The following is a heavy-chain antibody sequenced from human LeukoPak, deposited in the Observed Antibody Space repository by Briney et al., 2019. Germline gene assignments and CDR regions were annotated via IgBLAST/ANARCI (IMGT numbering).Heavy chain of an antibody. V-gene: IGHV4-39*01. J-gene: IGHJ4*02. CDR3: ARHLTPRGYYDSSGYAYFDY. D-gene: IGHD3-22*01. CDR1: GGSISSSSYF. Sequence: SETLSLTCTVSGGSISSSSYFWGWIRQPPGKGLEWIGSVYYSGSTYYNPSLKSRVTISVDTSKNQFSLKLSSVTAADTAVYYCARHLTPRGYYDSSGYAYFDYWGQGTLVTVSS. CDR2: VYYSGST.